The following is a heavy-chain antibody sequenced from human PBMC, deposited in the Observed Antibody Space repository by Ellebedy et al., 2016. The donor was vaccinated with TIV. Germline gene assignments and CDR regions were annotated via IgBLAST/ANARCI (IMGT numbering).Heavy chain of an antibody. V-gene: IGHV3-74*01. CDR2: TNRDGSST. CDR3: ARGTIMGISYFDY. Sequence: GESLKISXAASGFTFSTYWVYWVRQAPGKGLVWVSRTNRDGSSTNYADSVKGRFTISRDNAKNTLYLQMNSLRVEDTAVYYCARGTIMGISYFDYWGQGTLVTVSS. J-gene: IGHJ4*02. CDR1: GFTFSTYW. D-gene: IGHD1-26*01.